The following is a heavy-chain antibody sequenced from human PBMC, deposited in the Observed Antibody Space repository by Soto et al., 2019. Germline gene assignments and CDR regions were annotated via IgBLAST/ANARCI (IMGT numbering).Heavy chain of an antibody. CDR3: ARGQYYDILTGPIHFDY. D-gene: IGHD3-9*01. J-gene: IGHJ4*02. CDR2: IYYSGST. V-gene: IGHV4-31*03. CDR1: GGSISSGGYY. Sequence: SETLSLTCTVSGGSISSGGYYWSWIRQHPGKGLEWIGYIYYSGSTYYNPSLKSRVTISVDTSKNQFSLKLSSVTAADTAVYYCARGQYYDILTGPIHFDYWGQGTLVTVSS.